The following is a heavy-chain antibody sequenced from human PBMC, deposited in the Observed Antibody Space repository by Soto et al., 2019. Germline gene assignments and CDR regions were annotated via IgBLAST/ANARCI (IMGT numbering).Heavy chain of an antibody. D-gene: IGHD3-10*01. V-gene: IGHV4-34*01. Sequence: SETLSLTCAVYGGSFSGYYWSWIRQPPGKGLEWIGEINHSGSTNYNPSLKSRVTISVDTSKNQFSLKLSSVTAADTAVYYCARIRSGSYGYYYYYYGMDVSGHGTTVTVSS. CDR2: INHSGST. CDR3: ARIRSGSYGYYYYYYGMDV. CDR1: GGSFSGYY. J-gene: IGHJ6*02.